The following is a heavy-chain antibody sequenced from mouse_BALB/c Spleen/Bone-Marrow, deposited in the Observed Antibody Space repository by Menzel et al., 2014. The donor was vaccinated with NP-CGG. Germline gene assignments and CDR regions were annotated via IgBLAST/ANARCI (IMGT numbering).Heavy chain of an antibody. CDR3: ARSGYYGSNYAMDY. D-gene: IGHD1-1*01. CDR1: GYAFTNYL. Sequence: QVQLKHSGAELVRPGTSVKVSCKASGYAFTNYLIEWVKQRPGQGLEWIGVINPGSGGTNYNEKFKGKATLTADKSSSTAYMQLSSLTSDDSAVYFCARSGYYGSNYAMDYWGQGTSVTVSS. CDR2: INPGSGGT. J-gene: IGHJ4*01. V-gene: IGHV1-54*01.